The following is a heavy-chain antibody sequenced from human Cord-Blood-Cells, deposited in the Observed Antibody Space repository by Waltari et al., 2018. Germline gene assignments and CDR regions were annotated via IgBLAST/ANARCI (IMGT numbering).Heavy chain of an antibody. Sequence: QVQLVQSGAEVKKPGSSVKVSCKASGGSFSSYAISWVRQAPGQGLEWMGGIIPIFGTANYAQKFQGRVTITADESTSTAYMELSSLRSEDTAMYYCARDRVPGIAARPFDYWGQGTLVTVSS. CDR1: GGSFSSYA. J-gene: IGHJ4*02. V-gene: IGHV1-69*01. CDR2: IIPIFGTA. D-gene: IGHD6-6*01. CDR3: ARDRVPGIAARPFDY.